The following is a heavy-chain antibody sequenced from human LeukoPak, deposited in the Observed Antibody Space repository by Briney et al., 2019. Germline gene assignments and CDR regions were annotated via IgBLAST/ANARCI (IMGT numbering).Heavy chain of an antibody. J-gene: IGHJ6*03. CDR3: ASNIWSGYYYYYMDV. D-gene: IGHD3-3*01. CDR1: GGTFSSYA. V-gene: IGHV1-69*05. Sequence: GSSVKVSCKASGGTFSSYAISWVRQAPGQGLEWMGGIIPIFGTANYAQKFQGIVTITTDESTSTAYMELSSLGSEDTAVYYCASNIWSGYYYYYMDVWGKRTTVTVSS. CDR2: IIPIFGTA.